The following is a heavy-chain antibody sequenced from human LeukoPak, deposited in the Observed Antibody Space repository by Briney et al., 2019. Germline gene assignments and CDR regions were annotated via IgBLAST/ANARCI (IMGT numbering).Heavy chain of an antibody. Sequence: PSGTLSLTCAVSGGSISSSNWWSWVRQPPGKGLEWIGESYHSGSTNYNPSLKSRVTISVDKSKNQFSLKLSSVTAADTAVYYCARSCSSTSCYSSADWFDPWGQGTLVTVSS. CDR1: GGSISSSNW. V-gene: IGHV4-4*02. CDR3: ARSCSSTSCYSSADWFDP. CDR2: SYHSGST. J-gene: IGHJ5*02. D-gene: IGHD2-2*01.